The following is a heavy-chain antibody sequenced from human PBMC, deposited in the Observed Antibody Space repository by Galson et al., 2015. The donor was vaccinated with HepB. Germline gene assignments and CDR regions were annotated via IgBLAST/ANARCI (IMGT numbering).Heavy chain of an antibody. Sequence: SLRLSCAASGFTFSSNYMSWVRQAPGKGLEWVSVIYSSGSTYYADSVKGRFTISRDTSKNTQYLQMNSLNAEDTAVYDGSYCRREEIGGGYAIDPWGQGT. CDR3: SYCRREEIGGGYAIDP. CDR2: IYSSGST. CDR1: GFTFSSNY. V-gene: IGHV3-66*01. D-gene: IGHD6-19*01. J-gene: IGHJ5*02.